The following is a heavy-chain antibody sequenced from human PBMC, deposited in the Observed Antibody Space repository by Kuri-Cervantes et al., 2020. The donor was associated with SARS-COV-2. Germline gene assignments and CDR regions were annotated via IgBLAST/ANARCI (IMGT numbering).Heavy chain of an antibody. D-gene: IGHD2-15*01. CDR1: GYTFTSYA. V-gene: IGHV1-3*01. CDR3: ARVPPPVVVAATYYGMDV. J-gene: IGHJ6*02. CDR2: INAGNGNT. Sequence: ASVKVSCKASGYTFTSYAMHWVRQAPGQRLEWMGWINAGNGNTKYSQKFQGRVTITRDTSASTAYMELSSLRSEDTAVYYCARVPPPVVVAATYYGMDVWGQGTTVTVSS.